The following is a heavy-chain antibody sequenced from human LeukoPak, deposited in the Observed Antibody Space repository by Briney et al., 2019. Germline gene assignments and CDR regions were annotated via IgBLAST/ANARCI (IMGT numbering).Heavy chain of an antibody. J-gene: IGHJ4*02. V-gene: IGHV3-66*01. CDR3: VGVTAEDYGSGSYQYYFDY. CDR2: IYSGGST. CDR1: GFTVSSNY. Sequence: GGSLRLYCAASGFTVSSNYMSWVRQAPGKGLEWVSVIYSGGSTYYADSVKGRFTISRDNSKNTLYLQMNSLRAEDTAVYYCVGVTAEDYGSGSYQYYFDYWGQGTLVTVSS. D-gene: IGHD3-10*01.